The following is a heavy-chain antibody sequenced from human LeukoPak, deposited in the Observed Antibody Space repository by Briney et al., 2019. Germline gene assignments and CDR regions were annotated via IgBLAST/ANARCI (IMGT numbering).Heavy chain of an antibody. J-gene: IGHJ4*02. CDR2: ISYDGSNK. CDR1: GFTFSSYW. Sequence: GGSLRLSCAASGFTFSSYWMHWVRQAPGKGLEWVAVISYDGSNKYYADSVEGRFTISRDNSKNTLYLQMNSLRAEDTAVYYCARGGPLHFDYWGQGTLVTVSS. D-gene: IGHD5-12*01. V-gene: IGHV3-30-3*01. CDR3: ARGGPLHFDY.